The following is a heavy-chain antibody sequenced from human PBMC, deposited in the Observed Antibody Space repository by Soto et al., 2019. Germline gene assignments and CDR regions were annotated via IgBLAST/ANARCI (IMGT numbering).Heavy chain of an antibody. J-gene: IGHJ6*02. CDR2: IYYSGST. CDR3: ARDTKTNYYYGMDV. Sequence: PLETLSLTCTVSGGSVSSGSYYWSWIRQPPGKGLEWIGYIYYSGSTNYNPSLKSRVTISVDTSKNQFSLKLSSVTAADTAVYYCARDTKTNYYYGMDVWGQGTTVTVSS. V-gene: IGHV4-61*01. CDR1: GGSVSSGSYY. D-gene: IGHD1-1*01.